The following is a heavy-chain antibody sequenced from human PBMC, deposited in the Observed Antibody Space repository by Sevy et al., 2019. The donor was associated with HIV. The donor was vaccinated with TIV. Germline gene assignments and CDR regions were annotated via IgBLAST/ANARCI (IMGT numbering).Heavy chain of an antibody. V-gene: IGHV3-9*01. CDR3: AKAVYGSGGYGYYFDY. D-gene: IGHD3-10*01. J-gene: IGHJ4*02. CDR2: ISWNSGSI. CDR1: GFTFDDYA. Sequence: GGSLRLSCAASGFTFDDYAMHWVRQAPGKGLEWVSGISWNSGSIGYADSVKGRFTISRDNAKNSLYLQMNSLRAEDTALYYCAKAVYGSGGYGYYFDYWGQGTLVTVSS.